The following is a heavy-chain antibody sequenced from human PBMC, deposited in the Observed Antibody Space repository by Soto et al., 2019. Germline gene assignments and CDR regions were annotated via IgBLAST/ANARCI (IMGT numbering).Heavy chain of an antibody. V-gene: IGHV3-30-3*01. D-gene: IGHD3-22*01. CDR1: GFTFSSYA. J-gene: IGHJ4*02. CDR2: ISYDGSNK. CDR3: AREHLDYYDSSGPFDY. Sequence: QVQLVESGGGVVQPGRSLRLSCAASGFTFSSYAMHWVRQAPGKGLEWVAVISYDGSNKYYADSVKGRFTISRDNSKNTLYLQMNSLRAEDTAVYYCAREHLDYYDSSGPFDYWGQGTLVTVSS.